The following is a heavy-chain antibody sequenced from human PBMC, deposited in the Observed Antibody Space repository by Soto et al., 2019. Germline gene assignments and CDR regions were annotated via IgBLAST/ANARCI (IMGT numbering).Heavy chain of an antibody. J-gene: IGHJ4*02. V-gene: IGHV3-33*01. CDR1: GFTFSSYG. Sequence: GGSLRLSCAASGFTFSSYGMHWVRQAPGKGLEWVAVIWYDGSNKYYADSVKGRFTISRDKSKNTLYLQMNSLRAEDTAGYYCARDKEYSRGWSPPLYDYWGQGTLVTVSS. CDR2: IWYDGSNK. CDR3: ARDKEYSRGWSPPLYDY. D-gene: IGHD6-19*01.